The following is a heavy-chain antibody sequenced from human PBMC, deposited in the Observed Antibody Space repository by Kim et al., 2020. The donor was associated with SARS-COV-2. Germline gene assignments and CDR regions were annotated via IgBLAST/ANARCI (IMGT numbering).Heavy chain of an antibody. CDR2: INHSGST. CDR3: ARGGRRYYAY. Sequence: SETLSLTCAVYGGSFSGYYWSWIRQPPGKGLEWIGEINHSGSTNYNPSLKSRVTISVDTSKNQFSLKLSSVTAADTAVYYCARGGRRYYAYWGQGTLVTVSS. CDR1: GGSFSGYY. J-gene: IGHJ4*02. V-gene: IGHV4-34*01. D-gene: IGHD3-10*01.